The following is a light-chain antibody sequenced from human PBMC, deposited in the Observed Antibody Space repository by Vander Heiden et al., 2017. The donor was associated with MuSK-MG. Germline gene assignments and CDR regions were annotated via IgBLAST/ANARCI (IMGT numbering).Light chain of an antibody. CDR3: AAWDDSLNGWV. Sequence: QSVMTQPPSASGTPGHRVTISCSGRSSNIGSNTVTWYQHLPGTAPKLLIYSNNQRPSGVPDRFSGSKSGTSASLAISGLQSEDEADYYCAAWDDSLNGWVFGGGTKLTVL. V-gene: IGLV1-44*01. CDR2: SNN. CDR1: SSNIGSNT. J-gene: IGLJ3*02.